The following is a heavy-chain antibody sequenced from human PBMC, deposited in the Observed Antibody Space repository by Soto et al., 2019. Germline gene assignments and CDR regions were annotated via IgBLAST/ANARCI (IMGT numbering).Heavy chain of an antibody. Sequence: QVQLQESGPGLVKPSQTLSLTCTVSGGSISSDGYYWSWIRQHPGKGLEWIGYITYRGRTYYSSSLKSRVTMSVDTSTNQFSLRLSSVAAADTAVYYCARGVGTTNSDFDFWGQGVVVTVSS. V-gene: IGHV4-31*03. CDR1: GGSISSDGYY. D-gene: IGHD1-26*01. CDR2: ITYRGRT. J-gene: IGHJ4*02. CDR3: ARGVGTTNSDFDF.